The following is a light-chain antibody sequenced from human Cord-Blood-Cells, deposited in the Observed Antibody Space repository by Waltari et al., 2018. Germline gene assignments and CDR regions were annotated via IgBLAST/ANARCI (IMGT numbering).Light chain of an antibody. CDR2: KDS. J-gene: IGLJ2*01. CDR3: QSADSSGTYHVV. CDR1: ALPKQY. V-gene: IGLV3-25*03. Sequence: SYELTQPPSVSVSPGQTARITCSGDALPKQYAYWYQQKPGQAPVLVIDKDSERPSGIPGRFSGSSSGTTVTLTISGVQAEDEADYYCQSADSSGTYHVVFGGGTKLTVL.